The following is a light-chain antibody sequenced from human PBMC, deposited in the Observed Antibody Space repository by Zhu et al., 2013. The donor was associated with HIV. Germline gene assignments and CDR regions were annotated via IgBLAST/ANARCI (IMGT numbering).Light chain of an antibody. Sequence: QSALTQPASVSGSPGQSITISCTGASSDVGIYNLVSWYQQHPGKAPKLILYAGNKRPSGVSYRFSVSESDNAASLTISGLQAEDEADYYCCSFAGDSTWVFGGGTKLTVL. CDR2: AGN. V-gene: IGLV2-23*01. CDR3: CSFAGDSTWV. J-gene: IGLJ3*02. CDR1: SSDVGIYNL.